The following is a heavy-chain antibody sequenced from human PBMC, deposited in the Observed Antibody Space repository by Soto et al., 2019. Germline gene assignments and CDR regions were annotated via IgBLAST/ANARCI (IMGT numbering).Heavy chain of an antibody. D-gene: IGHD1-20*01. Sequence: EVQLVESGGGLVKPGGSLRLSCAASGFTFSSCSMNWVRQAPGKGLEWVSSIDSSSSYIHYADSVKGRFTISRDNAKNSLYLQMNSLRAEDTAVYYCATISGTTRSDDYWGQGTLVTVSS. CDR2: IDSSSSYI. V-gene: IGHV3-21*01. CDR1: GFTFSSCS. J-gene: IGHJ4*02. CDR3: ATISGTTRSDDY.